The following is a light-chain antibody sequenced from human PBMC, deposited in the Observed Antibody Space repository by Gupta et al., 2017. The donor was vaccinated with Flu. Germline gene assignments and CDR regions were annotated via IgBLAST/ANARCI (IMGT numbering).Light chain of an antibody. CDR2: TDN. J-gene: IGLJ1*01. Sequence: GQTARIPSGGNKIGSYSVHWYQQRPGQAPVLVIYTDNDRPSGIPERFSGSNSGNTATLTISRVEAGDEADYYCQVWDSSSNLYVFGTGTKVTVL. V-gene: IGLV3-21*02. CDR3: QVWDSSSNLYV. CDR1: KIGSYS.